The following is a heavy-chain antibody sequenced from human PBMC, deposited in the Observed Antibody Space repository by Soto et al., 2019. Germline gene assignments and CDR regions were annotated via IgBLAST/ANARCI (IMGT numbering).Heavy chain of an antibody. Sequence: ASVKVSCKASGYTFTSYDINWVRQATGQGLEWMGWMNPNSGNTGYAQKFQGRVTMTRNTSISTAYMELSSLRSEDTAVYYCAARREDSYYYYGMDVWGQGTTVTVSS. J-gene: IGHJ6*02. CDR3: AARREDSYYYYGMDV. CDR2: MNPNSGNT. D-gene: IGHD6-25*01. V-gene: IGHV1-8*01. CDR1: GYTFTSYD.